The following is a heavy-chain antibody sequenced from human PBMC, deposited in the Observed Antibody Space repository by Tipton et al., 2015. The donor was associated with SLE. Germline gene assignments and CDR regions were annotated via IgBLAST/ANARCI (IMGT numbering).Heavy chain of an antibody. J-gene: IGHJ4*02. CDR2: IYHSGST. CDR3: ARREVTTFDY. D-gene: IGHD1-1*01. Sequence: TLSLTCTVSGGSISSSSYYWGWIRQPPGKGLEWIGSIYHSGSTYYNPSLKSRVTISVDTSKNQFSLKLSSVTAADTAVYYCARREVTTFDYWGQGTLVTVSS. CDR1: GGSISSSSYY. V-gene: IGHV4-39*07.